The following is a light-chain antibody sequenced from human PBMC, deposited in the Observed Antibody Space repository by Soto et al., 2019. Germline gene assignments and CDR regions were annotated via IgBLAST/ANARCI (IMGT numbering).Light chain of an antibody. CDR2: LGT. CDR3: MQALHIPLT. Sequence: DIVMTQSPLSLPVTPGEPASISCRSSQSLLHHTGYNYLDWYLQKPGQSPQLLIYLGTNRASGVPDRFSGSGSGTDFTLKISRVEAEDVGVYYCMQALHIPLTFGGGTKVDIK. V-gene: IGKV2-28*01. J-gene: IGKJ4*01. CDR1: QSLLHHTGYNY.